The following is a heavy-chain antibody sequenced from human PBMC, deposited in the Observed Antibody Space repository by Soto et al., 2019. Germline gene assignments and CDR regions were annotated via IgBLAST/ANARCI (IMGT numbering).Heavy chain of an antibody. CDR3: AEDYPHDSSVAGDY. D-gene: IGHD3-22*01. V-gene: IGHV3-74*01. CDR2: INGGGGET. Sequence: GGSLRLSCAASGFTFSTHWMHWVRQAPGKGLVWVSRINGGGGETTYADSVKGRLTISRDNAKTTLYLQVNNLRTEDTAVYYCAEDYPHDSSVAGDYWGQGALVTVSS. CDR1: GFTFSTHW. J-gene: IGHJ4*02.